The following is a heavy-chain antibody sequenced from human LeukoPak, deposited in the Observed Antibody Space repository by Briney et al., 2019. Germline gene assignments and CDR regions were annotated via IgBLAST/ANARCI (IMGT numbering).Heavy chain of an antibody. CDR2: INPNSGGT. J-gene: IGHJ4*02. CDR1: GYTFTGYY. CDR3: ARANRGGGAALY. V-gene: IGHV1-2*02. Sequence: ASVKVSCKASGYTFTGYYMHWVRQAPGQGLEWMGWINPNSGGTNYAQKFQGRVTMTRDTSISTAYMELSRLRSDDTAVYYRARANRGGGAALYWGQGTLVTVSS. D-gene: IGHD1-26*01.